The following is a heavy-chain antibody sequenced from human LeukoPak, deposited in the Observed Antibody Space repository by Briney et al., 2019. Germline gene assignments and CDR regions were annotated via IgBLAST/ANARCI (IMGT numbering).Heavy chain of an antibody. V-gene: IGHV1-18*01. CDR1: GYTFTSYG. D-gene: IGHD3-22*01. CDR3: ARAGQGYYYDTSAYYFDY. CDR2: ISAYNGNT. J-gene: IGHJ4*02. Sequence: ASVKVSRKASGYTFTSYGISWVRQAPGQGLEWMGWISAYNGNTNYAQKLQGRVTMTTDTSTSTAYMELRSLTSDDTAVYFCARAGQGYYYDTSAYYFDYWGQGTLVTVSS.